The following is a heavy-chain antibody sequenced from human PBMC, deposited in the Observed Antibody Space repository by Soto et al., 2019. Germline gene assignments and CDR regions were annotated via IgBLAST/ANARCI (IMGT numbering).Heavy chain of an antibody. J-gene: IGHJ4*02. CDR1: GFTFSSYA. Sequence: GRSLRLSCAASGFTFSSYAMRCVRQATGKGLEWVSAISGNGGSTYYADSVKGRFTISRDNSKNTLYLQMNSLRAEDTAVYYCAKVEDSSSKPYWGQRTLVTVSS. CDR3: AKVEDSSSKPY. CDR2: ISGNGGST. D-gene: IGHD6-13*01. V-gene: IGHV3-23*01.